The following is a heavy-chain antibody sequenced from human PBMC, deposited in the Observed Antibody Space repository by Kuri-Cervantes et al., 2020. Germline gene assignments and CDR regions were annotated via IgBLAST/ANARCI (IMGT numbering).Heavy chain of an antibody. J-gene: IGHJ6*03. CDR2: ISGSGGST. V-gene: IGHV3-23*01. Sequence: GESLKISCAASGFTFSSYAMSWVRQAPGKGLEWVSAISGSGGSTYYADSVKGRFTISRDNAKNTVYLQMNSLRAEDTAVYYCARETRDCGDANYYYYMDVWGKGTTVTVSS. CDR1: GFTFSSYA. D-gene: IGHD4-17*01. CDR3: ARETRDCGDANYYYYMDV.